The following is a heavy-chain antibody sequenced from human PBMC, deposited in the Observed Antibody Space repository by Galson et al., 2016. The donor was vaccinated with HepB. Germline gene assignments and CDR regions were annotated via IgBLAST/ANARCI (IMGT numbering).Heavy chain of an antibody. CDR3: ARRMASLHYYGLDL. Sequence: QSGAEVKKPGDSLKISCKGSGYSFPHYWIVWVRQMPGKGLEWMGIIYPDDSDTTYSPSFQGQVTISADRSINTAYMQWNSLKSSDTAIYYCARRMASLHYYGLDLWGQGTTVTVSS. CDR1: GYSFPHYW. V-gene: IGHV5-51*01. D-gene: IGHD2-2*01. CDR2: IYPDDSDT. J-gene: IGHJ6*02.